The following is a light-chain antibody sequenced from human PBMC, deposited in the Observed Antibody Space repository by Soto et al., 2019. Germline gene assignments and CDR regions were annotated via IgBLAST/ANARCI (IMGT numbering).Light chain of an antibody. CDR2: KAS. V-gene: IGKV1-5*03. CDR1: QTISSW. J-gene: IGKJ1*01. Sequence: DIQMTQSPSTLSGSVGDRVTITCRASQTISSWLAWYQQKPGKAPKLLIYKASTLKSGVPSRFSGSGSGTEFTLTISSLQPDDLATYYCQQYNSYPRTVGQGTKVDIK. CDR3: QQYNSYPRT.